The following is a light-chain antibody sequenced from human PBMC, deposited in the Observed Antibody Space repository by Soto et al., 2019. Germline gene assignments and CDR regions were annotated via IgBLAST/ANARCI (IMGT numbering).Light chain of an antibody. CDR1: QDIASW. J-gene: IGKJ4*01. CDR3: QQTRRFPLT. CDR2: GAS. Sequence: DIQMTQSPSSVSASVGDRVTITCRASQDIASWLAWYQQKPGKAPNVLIYGASTLQSGVPSRFSGSVSGTDFTLSINNLQPEDFATYFCQQTRRFPLTFGGGTRVEI. V-gene: IGKV1-12*01.